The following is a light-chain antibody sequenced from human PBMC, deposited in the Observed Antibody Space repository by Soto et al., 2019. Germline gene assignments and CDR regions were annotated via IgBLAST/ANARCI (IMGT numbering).Light chain of an antibody. CDR2: DAS. J-gene: IGKJ5*01. CDR1: QNVSSN. Sequence: EIAMTQSPAPLSVSPGERATFSCRASQNVSSNLAWYQQKPGQAPRLLIYDASNRATGIPARFSGSGCGTEFTLTISSLEPEDFAVYYCQQRSNWPPITFGQGTRLEIK. V-gene: IGKV3-11*01. CDR3: QQRSNWPPIT.